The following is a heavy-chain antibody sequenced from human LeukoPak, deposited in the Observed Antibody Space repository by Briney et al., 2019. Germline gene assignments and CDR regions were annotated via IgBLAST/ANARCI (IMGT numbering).Heavy chain of an antibody. CDR1: GGTFSSYA. CDR3: ARPPGDGDAFDI. V-gene: IGHV1-69*05. J-gene: IGHJ3*02. D-gene: IGHD2-21*01. Sequence: ASVKVSCKASGGTFSSYAISWVRQAPGQGLEWMGGIIPIFGTANYAQKFQGRVTMTRDMSTSTVYMELSSLRSEDTAVYYCARPPGDGDAFDIWGQGTMVTVSS. CDR2: IIPIFGTA.